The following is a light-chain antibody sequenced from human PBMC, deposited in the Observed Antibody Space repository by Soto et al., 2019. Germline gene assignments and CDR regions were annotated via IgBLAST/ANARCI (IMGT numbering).Light chain of an antibody. CDR3: QQYDDLPIT. Sequence: GSRYTITGRASQTISSWLAWYQQKSGRPPKVLIHDASKLEPGVPSRFSGSGSGTDFTFTISSLQPEDIATYYCQQYDDLPITFGQGTRLEIK. CDR2: DAS. V-gene: IGKV1-33*01. J-gene: IGKJ5*01. CDR1: QTISSW.